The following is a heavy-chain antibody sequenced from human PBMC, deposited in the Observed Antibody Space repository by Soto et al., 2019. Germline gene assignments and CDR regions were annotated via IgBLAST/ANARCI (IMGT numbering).Heavy chain of an antibody. J-gene: IGHJ5*02. CDR1: GVPVSSYY. CDR2: VYHTGRT. V-gene: IGHV4-59*02. Sequence: SETLSLTCTVSGVPVSSYYWTWIRQPPGKGLEYLGFVYHTGRTNYSPSLRSRVTLSLDTSSNQFSLKMTSVTTADTAIYYCARGRGGTPLRFDPWGQGTLVTAPQ. CDR3: ARGRGGTPLRFDP. D-gene: IGHD3-10*01.